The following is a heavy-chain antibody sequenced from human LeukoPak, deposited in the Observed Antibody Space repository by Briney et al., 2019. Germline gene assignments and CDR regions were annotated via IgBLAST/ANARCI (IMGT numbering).Heavy chain of an antibody. V-gene: IGHV4-59*12. CDR2: IYYSGNS. D-gene: IGHD1-26*01. Sequence: SETLSLTCTVSGGSISGYYWSWIRQPPGKGLEWLGYIYYSGNSNYNPSLKSRLTISVDTSKNQFSLKLSSVTAADTAVYYCARDPEVGAGLPSPYYFDYWGQGTLVTVSS. J-gene: IGHJ4*02. CDR1: GGSISGYY. CDR3: ARDPEVGAGLPSPYYFDY.